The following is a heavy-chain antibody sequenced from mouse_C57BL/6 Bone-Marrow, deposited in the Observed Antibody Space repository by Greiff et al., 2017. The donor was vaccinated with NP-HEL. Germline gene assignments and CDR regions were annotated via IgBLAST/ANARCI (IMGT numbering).Heavy chain of an antibody. V-gene: IGHV5-16*01. CDR3: ARHYGNYWYFDV. CDR1: GFTFSDYY. Sequence: EVKLVESEGGLVQPGSSMELSCTASGFTFSDYYMAWVRQVPEKGLEWVANINYDGSTTYYLDSLKSRFIISRDNAKNILYLQMSSLKSEDTATYYCARHYGNYWYFDVWGTGTTVTVSS. D-gene: IGHD2-1*01. CDR2: INYDGSTT. J-gene: IGHJ1*03.